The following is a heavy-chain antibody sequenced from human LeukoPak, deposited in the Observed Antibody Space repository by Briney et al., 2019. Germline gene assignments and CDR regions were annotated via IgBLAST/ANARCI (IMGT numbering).Heavy chain of an antibody. D-gene: IGHD3-9*01. CDR1: GGSIGRSSYY. J-gene: IGHJ5*02. V-gene: IGHV4-39*07. CDR3: ARGSQDYDILTGYYSGWFDP. CDR2: IYYSGST. Sequence: SETLSLTCTVSGGSIGRSSYYWGWIRQPPGKGLEWIGNIYYSGSTNYNASLKSRVTISVDTSKNQFSLKLSSVTAADTAVYYCARGSQDYDILTGYYSGWFDPWGQGTLVTVSS.